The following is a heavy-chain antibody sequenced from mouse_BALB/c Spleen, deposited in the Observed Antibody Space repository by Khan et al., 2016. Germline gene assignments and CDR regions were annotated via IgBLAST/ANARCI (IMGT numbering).Heavy chain of an antibody. D-gene: IGHD1-1*01. J-gene: IGHJ2*01. V-gene: IGHV5-6*01. CDR3: ARHEGYYGSSHDY. CDR2: ISSGGSYT. CDR1: GFTFSSYG. Sequence: EVELVESGGDLVKPGGSLKLSCAASGFTFSSYGMSWVRQTPDKRLEWVATISSGGSYTYYPDSVKGRFTISRDNAKNTLYLQMSSLKSEDTAMXFCARHEGYYGSSHDYWGQGTTLTVSS.